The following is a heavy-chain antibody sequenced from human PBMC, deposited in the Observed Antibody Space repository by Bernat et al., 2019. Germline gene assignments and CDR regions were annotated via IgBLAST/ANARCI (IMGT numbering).Heavy chain of an antibody. D-gene: IGHD2-2*01. CDR3: ARGPESDIVVVPAAMIGMDV. CDR1: GFTFSDYY. Sequence: VQLVESGGGLVKPGGSLRLSCAASGFTFSDYYMSWIRQAPGKGLEWVSYISSSSIYTNYADSVKGRFTISRDNAKNSLYLKMNSLRAEDTAVYYCARGPESDIVVVPAAMIGMDVWGQGTTVTVSS. CDR2: ISSSSIYT. V-gene: IGHV3-11*06. J-gene: IGHJ6*02.